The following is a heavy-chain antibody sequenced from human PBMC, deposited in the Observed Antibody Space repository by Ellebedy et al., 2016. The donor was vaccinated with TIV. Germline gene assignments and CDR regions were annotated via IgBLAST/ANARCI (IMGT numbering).Heavy chain of an antibody. CDR1: GYTFTGYY. Sequence: AASVKVSCKASGYTFTGYYIHWARQAPGQGLEWMGWINPDSGGTNFAQKFHDSVTMTRDTSITTAKMELSRLKSDDTAVYYCARGADIVRVILSNYFYSTMDVWGQGTTVTVS. CDR2: INPDSGGT. D-gene: IGHD5-12*01. V-gene: IGHV1-2*02. J-gene: IGHJ6*02. CDR3: ARGADIVRVILSNYFYSTMDV.